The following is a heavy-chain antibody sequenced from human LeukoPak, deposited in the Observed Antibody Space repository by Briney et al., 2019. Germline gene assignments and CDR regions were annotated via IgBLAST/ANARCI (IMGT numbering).Heavy chain of an antibody. CDR2: IVVGSGNT. CDR1: GFTFTSSA. CDR3: AADPTARVYYYYGMDV. Sequence: TSVKVSRKASGFTFTSSAVQWVRQARGQRLEWIGWIVVGSGNTNYAQKFQERVTITRDMSTSTAYMELSSLRSEDTAVYYCAADPTARVYYYYGMDVWGKGTTVTVSS. D-gene: IGHD4-17*01. V-gene: IGHV1-58*01. J-gene: IGHJ6*04.